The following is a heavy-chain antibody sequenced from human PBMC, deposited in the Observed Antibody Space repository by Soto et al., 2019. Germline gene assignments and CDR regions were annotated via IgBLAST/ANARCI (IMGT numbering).Heavy chain of an antibody. Sequence: QVQLVESGGGVVQPGRSLRLSCAASGFTFSSYAMHWVRQAPGKGLEWVAVISYDGSNKYYADSVKGRFTISRDNSKNTLYVQMNSLRAEDTAVYYCAREWELRYYYGMDVWGQGTTVTVSS. V-gene: IGHV3-30-3*01. CDR1: GFTFSSYA. J-gene: IGHJ6*02. CDR2: ISYDGSNK. D-gene: IGHD1-26*01. CDR3: AREWELRYYYGMDV.